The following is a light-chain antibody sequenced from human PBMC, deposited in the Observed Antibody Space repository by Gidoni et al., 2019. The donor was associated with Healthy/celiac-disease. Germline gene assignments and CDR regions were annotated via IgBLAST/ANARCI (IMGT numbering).Light chain of an antibody. CDR1: SSDVGCYNY. CDR3: SSYTSSSTWV. J-gene: IGLJ3*02. V-gene: IGLV2-14*03. CDR2: YVS. Sequence: QSALTQPASLSGSPGQSITISCTGTSSDVGCYNYVSWYQQHPGKAPKLMIYYVSNRPSGVSNRFSGSKSGNTASLTISGLQAEDEADYYCSSYTSSSTWVFGGGTKLTVL.